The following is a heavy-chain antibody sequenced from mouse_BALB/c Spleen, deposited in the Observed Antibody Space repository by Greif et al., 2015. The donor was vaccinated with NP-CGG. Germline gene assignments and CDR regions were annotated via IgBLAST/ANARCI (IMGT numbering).Heavy chain of an antibody. Sequence: LQESGAELAKPGASVKMSCKASGYTFTSYWMHWVKQRPGQGLEWIGYINPSTGYTEYNQKFKDKATLTADKSSSSAYMQLSGLTSEDSAVYYCARKYGNYFDYWGQGTTLTVSS. CDR2: INPSTGYT. J-gene: IGHJ2*01. CDR3: ARKYGNYFDY. CDR1: GYTFTSYW. V-gene: IGHV1-7*01. D-gene: IGHD2-10*02.